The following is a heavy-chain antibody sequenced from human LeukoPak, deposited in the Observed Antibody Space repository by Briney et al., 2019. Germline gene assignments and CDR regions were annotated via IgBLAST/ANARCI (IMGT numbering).Heavy chain of an antibody. CDR1: GLTFSSYS. Sequence: GGSLRLSCAASGLTFSSYSMNWARQAPGKGLEWVSYISSSSSTIYYPDSVKGRFTISRDNANNSLYLKMNSLKAGETAGNSFARAPVRGSGWYGGFDPWGQGTLVTVSS. J-gene: IGHJ5*02. D-gene: IGHD6-19*01. CDR3: ARAPVRGSGWYGGFDP. CDR2: ISSSSSTI. V-gene: IGHV3-48*01.